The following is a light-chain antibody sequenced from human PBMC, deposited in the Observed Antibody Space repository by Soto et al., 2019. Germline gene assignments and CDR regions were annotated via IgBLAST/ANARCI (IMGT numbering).Light chain of an antibody. CDR3: LTWGTGIFVV. Sequence: QSVLTQSPSASASLGASVKLTCTLSSGHSSYAIAWHQQQPEKGPRYLMKLNSDGSHSKGDGIPDRFSGSSSGAERYLTISSLQSEDEADYYCLTWGTGIFVVFGGGTKLTVL. CDR2: LNSDGSH. V-gene: IGLV4-69*01. J-gene: IGLJ2*01. CDR1: SGHSSYA.